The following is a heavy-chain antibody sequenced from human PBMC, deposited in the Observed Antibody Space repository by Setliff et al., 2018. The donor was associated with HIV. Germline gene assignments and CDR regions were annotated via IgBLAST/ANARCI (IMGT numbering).Heavy chain of an antibody. D-gene: IGHD3-22*01. J-gene: IGHJ3*02. CDR3: ASSYYYDSSGSDDAFDI. Sequence: GESLKISCKGSGYSFTSYWIVWARQMPGKGLEWMGIIYPGDSDTRYSPSFQGRVTISADKSISTAYLQWSSLKASDTAMYYCASSYYYDSSGSDDAFDIWGQGTMVTVSS. CDR2: IYPGDSDT. V-gene: IGHV5-51*01. CDR1: GYSFTSYW.